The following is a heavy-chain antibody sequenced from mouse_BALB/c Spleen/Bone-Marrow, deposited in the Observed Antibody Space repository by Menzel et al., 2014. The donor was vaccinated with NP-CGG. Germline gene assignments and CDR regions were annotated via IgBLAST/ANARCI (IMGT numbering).Heavy chain of an antibody. CDR1: GYTFSDYY. CDR2: ITNGGGST. J-gene: IGHJ4*01. CDR3: ARQLAYAIAY. Sequence: DVKLVESGGGLVQPGGSLKLSCATSGYTFSDYYMYWVRQTPEKRLEWVAYITNGGGSTYYQDIVKGRFTISRDNAKNTLYLQMSRLKSEDTAMYYCARQLAYAIAYWGQGTSVTVSS. V-gene: IGHV5-12*02.